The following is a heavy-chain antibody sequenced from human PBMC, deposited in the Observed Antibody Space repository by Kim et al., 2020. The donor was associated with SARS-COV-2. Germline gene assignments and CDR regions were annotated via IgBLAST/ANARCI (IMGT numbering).Heavy chain of an antibody. J-gene: IGHJ4*02. V-gene: IGHV4-34*01. Sequence: SETLSLTCAVYGGSFSGYYWSWIRQPPGKGLEWIGEINHSGSTNYNPSLKSRVTISVDTSKNQFSLKLSSVTAADTAVYYCARGIVGVVVVAATRYYFDYWGQGTLVTVSS. CDR3: ARGIVGVVVVAATRYYFDY. CDR2: INHSGST. CDR1: GGSFSGYY. D-gene: IGHD2-15*01.